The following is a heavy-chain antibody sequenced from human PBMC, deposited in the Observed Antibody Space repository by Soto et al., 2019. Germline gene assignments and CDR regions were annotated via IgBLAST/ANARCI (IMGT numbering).Heavy chain of an antibody. CDR2: ISYDGSNK. V-gene: IGHV3-30*18. CDR1: GFTFSSYG. D-gene: IGHD5-18*01. Sequence: QVQLAESGGGVVQPGRSLRLSCAASGFTFSSYGMHWVRQAPGKGLEWVAVISYDGSNKYYADSVKGRFTISRDNSKNTLYLQMNSLRAEDTAVYYCAKPDSYGAYYFDYWGQGTLVTVSS. J-gene: IGHJ4*02. CDR3: AKPDSYGAYYFDY.